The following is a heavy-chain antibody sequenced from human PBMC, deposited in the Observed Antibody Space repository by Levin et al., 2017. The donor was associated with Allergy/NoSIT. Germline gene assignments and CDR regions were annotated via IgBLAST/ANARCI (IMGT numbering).Heavy chain of an antibody. J-gene: IGHJ6*02. CDR2: ISSGSSTI. CDR3: ARDRMTLTQALDV. CDR1: GFILSSYS. V-gene: IGHV3-48*01. Sequence: SCAASGFILSSYSMNWVRQAPGKGLEWVSYISSGSSTIYYADSVKGRFTISRDNAKNSLYLQMNSLRAEDTAVYYCARDRMTLTQALDVWGQGTTVTVSS. D-gene: IGHD2/OR15-2a*01.